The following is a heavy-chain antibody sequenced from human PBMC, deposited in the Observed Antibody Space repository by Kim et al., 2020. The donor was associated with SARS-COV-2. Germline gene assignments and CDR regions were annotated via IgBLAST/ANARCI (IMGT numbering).Heavy chain of an antibody. CDR1: GGSISSSSYY. D-gene: IGHD2-2*02. V-gene: IGHV4-39*01. CDR3: ARKIVVVPAAIDY. CDR2: IYYSGST. J-gene: IGHJ4*02. Sequence: SETLSLTCTVSGGSISSSSYYWGWIRQPPGKGLEWIGSIYYSGSTYYNPSLKSRVTISVDTSKNQFSLKLSSVTAADTAVYYCARKIVVVPAAIDYWGQGTLVTVSS.